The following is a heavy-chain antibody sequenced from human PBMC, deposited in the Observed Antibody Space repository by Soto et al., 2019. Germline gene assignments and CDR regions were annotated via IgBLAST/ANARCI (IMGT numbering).Heavy chain of an antibody. CDR1: GFTFSNAW. V-gene: IGHV3-15*01. J-gene: IGHJ6*02. CDR2: IKSKTDGGTT. Sequence: GGSLRLSCAASGFTFSNAWMSWVRQAPGKGLEWVGRIKSKTDGGTTDYAAPVKGRFTISRDDSKNTLYLQMNSLKTEDTAVYYFPPDFPDASGDDWYYSGMTSGAKGPRSPSP. D-gene: IGHD4-17*01. CDR3: PPDFPDASGDDWYYSGMTS.